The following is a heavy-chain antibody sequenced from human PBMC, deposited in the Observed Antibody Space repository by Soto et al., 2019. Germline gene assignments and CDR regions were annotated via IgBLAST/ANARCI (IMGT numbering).Heavy chain of an antibody. D-gene: IGHD3-16*01. CDR2: INTYNGNT. J-gene: IGHJ6*02. Sequence: QVQLVQSGAEVKNPGASVKVSCKASGYTFTRYGIGWARQAPGQGLEWMGWINTYNGNTNYAQNVQGRVTLTTDTSTSTAEMELTNLRSNDPAIYYCAMVDVYVTPSPQDVWGQGTTVIVSS. V-gene: IGHV1-18*01. CDR1: GYTFTRYG. CDR3: AMVDVYVTPSPQDV.